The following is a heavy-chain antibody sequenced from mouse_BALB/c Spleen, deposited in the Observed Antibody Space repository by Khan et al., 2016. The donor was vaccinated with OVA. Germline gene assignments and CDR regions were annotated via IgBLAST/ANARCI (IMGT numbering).Heavy chain of an antibody. D-gene: IGHD1-1*01. CDR1: GYSITSDYA. Sequence: VQLKESGPGLVKPAQSLSLTCTVTGYSITSDYAWYWIRQFPGNKLEWMGFISYSGNTKYNHSLKSRFSITRDKSKNQVFLQLNSVNTEDTATYYCARVYAGDFDYWGQGTSLTVSS. CDR3: ARVYAGDFDY. V-gene: IGHV3-2*02. J-gene: IGHJ2*02. CDR2: ISYSGNT.